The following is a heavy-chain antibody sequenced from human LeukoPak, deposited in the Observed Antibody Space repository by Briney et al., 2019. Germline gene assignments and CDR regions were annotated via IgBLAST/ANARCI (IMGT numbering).Heavy chain of an antibody. CDR3: ARGGLWAYYFDY. CDR2: TYYSGNS. V-gene: IGHV4-30-4*01. J-gene: IGHJ4*02. D-gene: IGHD3-16*01. Sequence: SQTLSLTCTVSGDSISSPDYYWTWLRQPPGKALEWIGYTYYSGNSDYNASLKSRVVISVDTSKNQFSLNLSSVTASDTAVYYCARGGLWAYYFDYWGQGTLVTVSS. CDR1: GDSISSPDYY.